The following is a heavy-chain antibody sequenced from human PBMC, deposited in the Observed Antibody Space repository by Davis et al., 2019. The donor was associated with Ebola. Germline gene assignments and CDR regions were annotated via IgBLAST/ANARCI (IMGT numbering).Heavy chain of an antibody. CDR2: ISYDGSNK. J-gene: IGHJ4*02. CDR3: ARSAIVVVPAAIRGWGTFDY. D-gene: IGHD2-2*01. V-gene: IGHV3-30*03. CDR1: GLTFSSYG. Sequence: PGGSLRLSCAASGLTFSSYGMHWVRQAPGKGLEWVAVISYDGSNKYYADSVKGRFTISRDNSKNTLYLQMNSLRAEDTAVYYCARSAIVVVPAAIRGWGTFDYWGQGTLVTVSS.